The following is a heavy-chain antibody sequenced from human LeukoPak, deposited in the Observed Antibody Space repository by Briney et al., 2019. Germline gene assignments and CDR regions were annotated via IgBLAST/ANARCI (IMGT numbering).Heavy chain of an antibody. CDR2: ISAYNGNT. Sequence: ASVKVSCKASGYTFTSYGISWVRQAPGQGLEWMGWISAYNGNTNYAQKLQGRVTMTTDTSTSTAYMELRSLRSDDTAVYYCARVVSYYDSSGYYFDYWGQGTLVTVSS. V-gene: IGHV1-18*01. D-gene: IGHD3-22*01. CDR3: ARVVSYYDSSGYYFDY. J-gene: IGHJ4*02. CDR1: GYTFTSYG.